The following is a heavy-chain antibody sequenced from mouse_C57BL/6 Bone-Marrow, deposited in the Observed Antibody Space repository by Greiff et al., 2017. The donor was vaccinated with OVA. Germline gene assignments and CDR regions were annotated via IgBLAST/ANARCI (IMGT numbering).Heavy chain of an antibody. J-gene: IGHJ4*01. Sequence: QVQLKESGPGLVAPSQSLSITCTVSGFSLTSYGVHWVRQPPGKGLEWLGVIWAGGSTNYNSALMSRLSISKDNSTSQVFLKMNSLQTDDTAMYYCARVIYYDYERLYYYAMDYWGQGTSVTVSS. CDR2: IWAGGST. CDR1: GFSLTSYG. D-gene: IGHD2-4*01. V-gene: IGHV2-9*02. CDR3: ARVIYYDYERLYYYAMDY.